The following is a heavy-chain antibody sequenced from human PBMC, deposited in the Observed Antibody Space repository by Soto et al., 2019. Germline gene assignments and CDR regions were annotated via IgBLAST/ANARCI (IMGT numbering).Heavy chain of an antibody. D-gene: IGHD1-26*01. Sequence: PSETLSLTCTVSGGSISSYYWSWIRQRPGKGLEWIGYIYYSGSTNYNPSLKSRVTISVDTSKNQFSLKLSSVTAADTAVYYCARHDGYYPYYYYYMDVWGKGTTVTVSS. CDR3: ARHDGYYPYYYYYMDV. V-gene: IGHV4-59*08. J-gene: IGHJ6*03. CDR2: IYYSGST. CDR1: GGSISSYY.